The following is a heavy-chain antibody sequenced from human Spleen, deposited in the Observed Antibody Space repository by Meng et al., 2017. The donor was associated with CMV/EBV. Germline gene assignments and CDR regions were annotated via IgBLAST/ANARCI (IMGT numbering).Heavy chain of an antibody. V-gene: IGHV1-24*01. Sequence: VPLVRSGAEVKKPGPPLKLCCKFSGSTLTELSMHWVRQAPGKGLEWMGGFDPEDGETIYAQKFQGRVTMTEDTSTDTAYMELSSLRSEDTAVYYCATESSSWTGYFDYWGQGTLVTVSS. J-gene: IGHJ4*02. D-gene: IGHD6-13*01. CDR3: ATESSSWTGYFDY. CDR2: FDPEDGET. CDR1: GSTLTELS.